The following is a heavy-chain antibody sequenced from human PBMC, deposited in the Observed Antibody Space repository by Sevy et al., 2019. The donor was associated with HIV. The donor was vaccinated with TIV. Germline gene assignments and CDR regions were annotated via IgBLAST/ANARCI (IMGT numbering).Heavy chain of an antibody. CDR3: TRWKAAQSVFDY. J-gene: IGHJ4*02. CDR1: GFSFGDFS. V-gene: IGHV3-49*03. CDR2: IKSSFYGGTV. D-gene: IGHD1-1*01. Sequence: GGSLRLSCTSSGFSFGDFSMSWLRQAPGKGLEWVAFIKSSFYGGTVDHAASVKGRFIISRDDSISIAYLQMNDLKIEDTGVYYCTRWKAAQSVFDYWGQGALVTVSS.